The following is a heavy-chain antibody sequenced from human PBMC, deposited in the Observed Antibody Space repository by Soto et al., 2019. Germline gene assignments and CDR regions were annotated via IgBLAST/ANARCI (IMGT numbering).Heavy chain of an antibody. CDR2: ISGSGSTM. CDR1: GFTFSSYS. Sequence: GGTLRLSCAASGFTFSSYSMNWVRQAPGKGLEWVSYISGSGSTMYYAASVKGRFTISRDNAKNSLYLKMNSLRDEDTAVYYCARDRANFLRVYDACLDYWGQGTLVTVSS. CDR3: ARDRANFLRVYDACLDY. J-gene: IGHJ4*02. D-gene: IGHD3-3*01. V-gene: IGHV3-48*02.